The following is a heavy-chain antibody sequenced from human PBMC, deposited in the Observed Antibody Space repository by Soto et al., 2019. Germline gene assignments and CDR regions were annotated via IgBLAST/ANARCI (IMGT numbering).Heavy chain of an antibody. CDR1: GGSISRSSYY. J-gene: IGHJ4*02. CDR2: IYYSGGT. V-gene: IGHV4-61*05. CDR3: ARRYGDYFDF. Sequence: PSETLSLTCTVSGGSISRSSYYWSLIRQPPGKGLEWIGYIYYSGGTNYNPSLKSRVTISVATSKNQFSLKLSSVTAADTAVYYCARRYGDYFDFWGQGTLVTVSS. D-gene: IGHD4-17*01.